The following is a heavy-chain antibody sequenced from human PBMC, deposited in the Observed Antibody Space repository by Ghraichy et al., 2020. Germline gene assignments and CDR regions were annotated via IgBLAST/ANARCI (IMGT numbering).Heavy chain of an antibody. V-gene: IGHV3-21*01. CDR3: ARDLHYYDSSGYYYDSGLYDY. D-gene: IGHD3-22*01. Sequence: GGSLRLSCAASGFTFSSYSMNWVRQAPGKGLEWVSSISSSSSYIYYADSVKGRFTISRDNAKNSLYLQMNSLRAEDTAVYYYARDLHYYDSSGYYYDSGLYDYWGQGTLVTVSS. J-gene: IGHJ4*02. CDR2: ISSSSSYI. CDR1: GFTFSSYS.